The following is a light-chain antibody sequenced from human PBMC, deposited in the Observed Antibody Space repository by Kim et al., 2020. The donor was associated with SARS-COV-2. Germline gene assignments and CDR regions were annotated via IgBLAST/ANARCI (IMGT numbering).Light chain of an antibody. CDR1: KLGDKY. J-gene: IGLJ1*01. V-gene: IGLV3-1*01. Sequence: SYELTQPPSVSVSPGQTASITCSGDKLGDKYASXYQQKPGQSPVVVIFRDNMRPSGIPERFSGSNSGNTATLTISGTQAMDEADYYCQAWDSSIYVFGTG. CDR3: QAWDSSIYV. CDR2: RDN.